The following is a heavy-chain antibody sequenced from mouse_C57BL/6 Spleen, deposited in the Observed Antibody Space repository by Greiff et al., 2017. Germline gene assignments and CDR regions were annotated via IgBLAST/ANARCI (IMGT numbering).Heavy chain of an antibody. CDR3: ASRRGLWVYFDV. J-gene: IGHJ1*03. V-gene: IGHV1-22*01. CDR2: INPNNGGT. D-gene: IGHD6-5*01. Sequence: VQLQQPGAELVKPGASVKMSCKASGYTFTDYNMHWVKQSHGKSLEWIGYINPNNGGTSYNQKFKGKATLTVNKSSSTAYLELRSLTSEGSAVXYGASRRGLWVYFDVWGTGTTVTVSS. CDR1: GYTFTDYN.